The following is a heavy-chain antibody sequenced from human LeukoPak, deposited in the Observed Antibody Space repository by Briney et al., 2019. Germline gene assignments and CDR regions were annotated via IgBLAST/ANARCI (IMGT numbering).Heavy chain of an antibody. D-gene: IGHD3-9*01. CDR1: GGSFSGYC. Sequence: SETLSLTCAVYGGSFSGYCWSWIRQPPGKGLEWIGEINHSGSTNYNPSLKSRVTISVDTSKNQFSLKLSSVTAADTAVYYCARAIGGYDILRPFDYWGQGTLVTVSS. CDR2: INHSGST. CDR3: ARAIGGYDILRPFDY. J-gene: IGHJ4*02. V-gene: IGHV4-34*01.